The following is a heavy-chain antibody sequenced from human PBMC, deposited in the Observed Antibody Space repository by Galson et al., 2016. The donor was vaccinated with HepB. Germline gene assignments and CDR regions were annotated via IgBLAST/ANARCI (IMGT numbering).Heavy chain of an antibody. V-gene: IGHV4-39*01. J-gene: IGHJ3*02. CDR2: IYYSGNT. D-gene: IGHD2-15*01. CDR3: ARHRTYGDSPAAFEI. Sequence: LSLTCTVSGASLNRNAYYWDWIRQPPGKGLEWIGTIYYSGNTYYNPSLTSRVTISVDTSKNQFSLKLSSVTAADTAVYYCARHRTYGDSPAAFEIWGQGTMVTVSS. CDR1: GASLNRNAYY.